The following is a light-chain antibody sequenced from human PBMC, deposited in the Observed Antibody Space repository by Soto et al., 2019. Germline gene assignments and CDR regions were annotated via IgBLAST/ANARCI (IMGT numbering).Light chain of an antibody. CDR2: DVS. Sequence: DVQMTQSPSTLSASVGDRVTITFRASQSISTWLAWYQQKPGRAPRLLIYDVSNLESGVPSRFSGSGSGTEFTLTITSLQPEDFGIYYCQQYDSSRTFGQGTKVDI. J-gene: IGKJ1*01. CDR3: QQYDSSRT. CDR1: QSISTW. V-gene: IGKV1-5*01.